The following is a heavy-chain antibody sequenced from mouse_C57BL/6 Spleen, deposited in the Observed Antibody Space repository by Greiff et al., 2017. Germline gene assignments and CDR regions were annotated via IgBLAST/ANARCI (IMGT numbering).Heavy chain of an antibody. CDR3: ARIHDGYYFDY. CDR1: GYTFTSYW. V-gene: IGHV1-59*01. CDR2: IDPSDSYT. Sequence: QVQLQQPGAELVRPGTSVKLSCKASGYTFTSYWMHWVKQRPGQGLEWIGLIDPSDSYTNYNQKFKGKATLTVDTSSSTAYMQLSSLTSEDAAVYYCARIHDGYYFDYWGQGTTLTVSS. J-gene: IGHJ2*01. D-gene: IGHD2-3*01.